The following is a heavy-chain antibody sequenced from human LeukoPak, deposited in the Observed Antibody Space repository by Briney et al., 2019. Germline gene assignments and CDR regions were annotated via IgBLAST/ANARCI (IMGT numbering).Heavy chain of an antibody. Sequence: PGGSLRLSCAASGFTFSSYSMNWVRQAPGKGLEWVSSISSSSSYIYYADPVKGRFTISRDNAKNSLYLQMNSLRAEDTAVYYCARRYCSSTSCSPYYYGMDVWGQGTTVTVSS. CDR1: GFTFSSYS. J-gene: IGHJ6*02. CDR2: ISSSSSYI. D-gene: IGHD2-2*01. V-gene: IGHV3-21*01. CDR3: ARRYCSSTSCSPYYYGMDV.